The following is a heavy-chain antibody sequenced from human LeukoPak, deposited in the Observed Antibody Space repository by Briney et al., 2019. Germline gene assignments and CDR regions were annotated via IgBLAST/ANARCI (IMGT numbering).Heavy chain of an antibody. Sequence: GGSLRLSCAASGFTFSNYAMSWVRQAPGKGLEWVSTLGGSGSSTYYADSVKGRFTISRDNSKNTLYLQMNTLRAEDTAVYSCAKGKSSSAYSSADYWGQGTLVSVSS. CDR2: LGGSGSST. J-gene: IGHJ4*02. D-gene: IGHD3-22*01. CDR3: AKGKSSSAYSSADY. V-gene: IGHV3-23*01. CDR1: GFTFSNYA.